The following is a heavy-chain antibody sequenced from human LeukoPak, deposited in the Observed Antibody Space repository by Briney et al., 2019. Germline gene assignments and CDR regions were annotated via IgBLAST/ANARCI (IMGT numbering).Heavy chain of an antibody. CDR3: AREVGYCGGDCYPAGDFGY. V-gene: IGHV1-69*13. Sequence: ASVKVSCKASGGTFSSYAISWVRQAPGQGLEWMGGIIPIFGTANYAQKFQGRVTITADESTGPAYMELSSLRSEDTAVYYCAREVGYCGGDCYPAGDFGYWGQGTLVSVSS. D-gene: IGHD2-21*02. J-gene: IGHJ4*02. CDR2: IIPIFGTA. CDR1: GGTFSSYA.